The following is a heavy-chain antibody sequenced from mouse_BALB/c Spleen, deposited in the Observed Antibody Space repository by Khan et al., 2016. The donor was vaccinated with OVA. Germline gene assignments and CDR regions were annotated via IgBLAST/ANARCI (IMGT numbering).Heavy chain of an antibody. CDR3: TRGEYGSPFAY. D-gene: IGHD1-1*01. J-gene: IGHJ3*01. CDR1: GYTFTSFY. Sequence: QVQLKQSGAELVKPGASVKLSCKASGYTFTSFYMYWVKQRPGQGLEWIGEINPNNGGTNVNEKFKRKVTLTVDKSSSTAYLELSSLTSEDSAVYYCTRGEYGSPFAYWGQGTLVTVSA. CDR2: INPNNGGT. V-gene: IGHV1S81*02.